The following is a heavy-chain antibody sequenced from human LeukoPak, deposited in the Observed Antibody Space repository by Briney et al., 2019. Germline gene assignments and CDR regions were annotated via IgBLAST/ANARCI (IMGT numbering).Heavy chain of an antibody. CDR2: IYYSGST. CDR1: GCSISSSSYY. Sequence: SETLSLTCTVSGCSISSSSYYWGWIRQPPGKGLEWIGSIYYSGSTYYNPSLKSRATISVDTSKNQFSLKLSSVTAADTAVYYCAGDYDSSGWYRYWGRGTLVTVSS. V-gene: IGHV4-39*01. J-gene: IGHJ4*02. CDR3: AGDYDSSGWYRY. D-gene: IGHD3-22*01.